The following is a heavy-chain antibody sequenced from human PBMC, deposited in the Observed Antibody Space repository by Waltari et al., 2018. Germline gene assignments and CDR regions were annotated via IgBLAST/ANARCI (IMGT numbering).Heavy chain of an antibody. CDR3: ARGEVFTIFGVVLPSIGGYFDY. CDR2: IYHSGST. V-gene: IGHV4-30-2*01. J-gene: IGHJ4*02. Sequence: QVQLQESGPGLVKPSQTLSLTCPVSGGSISSGGYYWSWIRQHPGKALEWIGYIYHSGSTYYNPSLKSRVTISVDRSKNQFSLKLSSVTAADTAVYYCARGEVFTIFGVVLPSIGGYFDYWGQGTLVTVSS. D-gene: IGHD3-3*01. CDR1: GGSISSGGYY.